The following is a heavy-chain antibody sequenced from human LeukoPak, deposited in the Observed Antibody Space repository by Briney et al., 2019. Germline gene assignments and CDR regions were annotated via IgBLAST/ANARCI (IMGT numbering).Heavy chain of an antibody. V-gene: IGHV4-59*08. Sequence: SETLSLTCTVSGGSISSYYWSWLRQPPGKGLEWIGYIYYSGSTNYNPSLKSRVTISVDTSKNQFSLKLSSVTAADTAVYYCARQQSRTLDYWGQGTLVTVSS. CDR3: ARQQSRTLDY. D-gene: IGHD1-14*01. J-gene: IGHJ4*02. CDR1: GGSISSYY. CDR2: IYYSGST.